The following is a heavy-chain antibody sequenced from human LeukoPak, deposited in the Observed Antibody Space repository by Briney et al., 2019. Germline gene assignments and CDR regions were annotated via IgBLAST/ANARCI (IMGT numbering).Heavy chain of an antibody. V-gene: IGHV3-9*01. Sequence: GRSLRLSCAASGFTFDDYAMHWVRQAPGKGLGWVSGISWNSGSIGYADSVKGRFTISRDNAKNSLYLQMNSLRAEDTAVYYCTRGVRGGWGLFDSWGQGTLVTVSS. CDR1: GFTFDDYA. J-gene: IGHJ4*02. D-gene: IGHD1-26*01. CDR3: TRGVRGGWGLFDS. CDR2: ISWNSGSI.